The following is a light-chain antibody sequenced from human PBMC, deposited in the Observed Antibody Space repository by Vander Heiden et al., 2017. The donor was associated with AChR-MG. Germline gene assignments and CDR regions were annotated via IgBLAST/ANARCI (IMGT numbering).Light chain of an antibody. CDR2: EVN. Sequence: QSALTQPAYVSGSPGQSITISCTGTTSDVGSYNLVSWYQQHPDKAPKLMIYEVNKRPSGVSNRLSGSKSGNTASLTISGLQAEDEADYYCCSYTGSSIWVFGGGTKLTVL. CDR3: CSYTGSSIWV. V-gene: IGLV2-23*02. J-gene: IGLJ3*02. CDR1: TSDVGSYNL.